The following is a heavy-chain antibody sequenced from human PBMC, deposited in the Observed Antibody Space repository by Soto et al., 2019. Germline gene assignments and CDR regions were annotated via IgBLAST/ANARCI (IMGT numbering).Heavy chain of an antibody. D-gene: IGHD2-2*01. CDR2: ISGSGGST. V-gene: IGHV3-23*01. CDR3: AKDIGVVVPAAPLAVATND. CDR1: GFTFSSYA. Sequence: PGGSLTLSCAASGFTFSSYAMSWVRQAPGKGLEWVSAISGSGGSTYYADSVKGRFTISRDNSKNTLYLQMNSLRAEDTAVYYCAKDIGVVVPAAPLAVATNDWGHGTQVTVS. J-gene: IGHJ4*01.